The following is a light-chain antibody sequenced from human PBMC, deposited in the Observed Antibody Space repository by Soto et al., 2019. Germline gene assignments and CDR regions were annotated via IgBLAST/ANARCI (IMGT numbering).Light chain of an antibody. J-gene: IGLJ1*01. CDR3: SSYAGSSNV. CDR2: EVN. CDR1: RGEEGGDDY. Sequence: QSVLTEAPGASGSHGQSVGICCTGSRGEEGGDDYVSWDQENSGEAPKLRIYEVNKRPSEVTDRFSGSKASDTATVTVYGLLPEPEVDSSSSSYAGSSNVCRTGTTATVL. V-gene: IGLV2-8*01.